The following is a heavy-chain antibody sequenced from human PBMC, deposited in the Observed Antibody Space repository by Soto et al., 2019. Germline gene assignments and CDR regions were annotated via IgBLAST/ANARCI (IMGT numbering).Heavy chain of an antibody. CDR1: GGSISSGDYY. Sequence: SETLSLTCTVSGGSISSGDYYWSWIRQPPGKGLEWIGYIYYSGSTNYNPSLKSRVTILVDTSKNQLSLKLNSVTAADTGVYYCAKWNNDWYGFVHWGQGILVTVSS. J-gene: IGHJ4*02. V-gene: IGHV4-61*08. CDR3: AKWNNDWYGFVH. CDR2: IYYSGST. D-gene: IGHD3-9*01.